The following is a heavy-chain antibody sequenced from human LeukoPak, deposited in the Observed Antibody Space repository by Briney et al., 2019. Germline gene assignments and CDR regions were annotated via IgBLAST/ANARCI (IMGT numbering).Heavy chain of an antibody. Sequence: GGSLRLSCAASGFTFNNAWMNWVRQGPGKGLEWVGRIKSNIDVGTTEYAAPVKGRFTISRYDSKNTLYLQITSLKTEAPPLYYCTTEHWGSTSWGPGTRLTVSS. CDR2: IKSNIDVGTT. V-gene: IGHV3-15*07. D-gene: IGHD7-27*01. CDR1: GFTFNNAW. CDR3: TTEHWGSTS. J-gene: IGHJ5*02.